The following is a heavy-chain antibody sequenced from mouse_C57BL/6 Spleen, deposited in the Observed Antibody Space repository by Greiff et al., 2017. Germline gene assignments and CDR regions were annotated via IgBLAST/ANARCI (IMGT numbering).Heavy chain of an antibody. CDR2: IYPRSGNT. J-gene: IGHJ2*01. Sequence: QVQLQQSGAELARPGASVKLSCKASGYTFTSYGISWVKQRPGQGLEWIGEIYPRSGNTYYNEKFKGKATLTADKSSSTAYMGLRSLTSEDSAVYFCARGEKGSFDYWGQGTTLTVSS. CDR3: ARGEKGSFDY. V-gene: IGHV1-81*01. CDR1: GYTFTSYG.